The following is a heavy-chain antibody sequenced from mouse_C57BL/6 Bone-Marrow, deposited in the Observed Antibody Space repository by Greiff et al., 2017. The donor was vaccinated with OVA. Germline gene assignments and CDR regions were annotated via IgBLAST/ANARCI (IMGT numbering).Heavy chain of an antibody. J-gene: IGHJ2*01. Sequence: QVQLQQPGAELVRPGSSVKLSCKASGYTFTSYWMHWVKQRPIQGLEWIGNIDPSDSETHYNQKFKDKATLTVDKSSSTAYMQLSSLTSEDSAVYYGAERGELRLRGWYCFDYWGQGTTLTVSS. D-gene: IGHD3-2*02. CDR3: AERGELRLRGWYCFDY. CDR2: IDPSDSET. CDR1: GYTFTSYW. V-gene: IGHV1-52*01.